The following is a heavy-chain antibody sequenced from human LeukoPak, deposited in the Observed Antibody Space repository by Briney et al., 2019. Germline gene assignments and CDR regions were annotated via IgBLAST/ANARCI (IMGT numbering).Heavy chain of an antibody. Sequence: PSETLSLTCTVSGGSISSGSYYWSWIRQPAGKGLEWIGRIYTSGSTNYNPSLKSRVTISVDTSKNQFSLKLSSVTAADTAVYYCAGAVAGEIGFDYWGQGTLVTVSS. CDR3: AGAVAGEIGFDY. CDR2: IYTSGST. J-gene: IGHJ4*02. V-gene: IGHV4-61*02. D-gene: IGHD6-19*01. CDR1: GGSISSGSYY.